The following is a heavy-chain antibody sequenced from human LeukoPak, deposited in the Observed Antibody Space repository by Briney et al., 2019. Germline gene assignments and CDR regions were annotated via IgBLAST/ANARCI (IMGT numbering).Heavy chain of an antibody. D-gene: IGHD4-11*01. CDR1: GYTFTSYG. Sequence: ASVKVSCKASGYTFTSYGISWVRQAPGQGLEWVGWISAYNGNTNYAQKFQGRVTMTTDTSTSTAYMELRSLRSDDTAVYYCARVGTVTTYYYYYMDVWGKGTTVTVSS. J-gene: IGHJ6*03. V-gene: IGHV1-18*01. CDR2: ISAYNGNT. CDR3: ARVGTVTTYYYYYMDV.